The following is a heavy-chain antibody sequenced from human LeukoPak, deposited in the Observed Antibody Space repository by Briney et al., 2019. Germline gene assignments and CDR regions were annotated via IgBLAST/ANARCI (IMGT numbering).Heavy chain of an antibody. V-gene: IGHV1-46*01. Sequence: ASVKVSCKASGYTFTSYYMHWVRQAPGQGLEWMGIINPSGGSTSYAQKFQGRVTMTRDMSTSTVYMELSSLRSEDTAVYYCARHPYYYASSGYHFDYWGQGTLVTVSS. CDR3: ARHPYYYASSGYHFDY. CDR1: GYTFTSYY. J-gene: IGHJ4*02. D-gene: IGHD3-22*01. CDR2: INPSGGST.